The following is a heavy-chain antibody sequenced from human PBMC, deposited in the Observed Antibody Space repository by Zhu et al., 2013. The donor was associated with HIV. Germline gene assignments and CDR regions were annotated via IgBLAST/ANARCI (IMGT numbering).Heavy chain of an antibody. D-gene: IGHD5-12*01. CDR3: ARGRYSGYDSPEGFYY. CDR1: GYTFTGYY. V-gene: IGHV1-2*02. J-gene: IGHJ4*02. Sequence: QVQLVQSGAEVKKPGASLKVSCKASGYTFTGYYLHWVRQAPGQGLEWMGWINPNSGGTNYAQKFQGRITMTREMSRSTAYMELSSLRSEDTAVYYCARGRYSGYDSPEGFYYWGQGTLVTVSS. CDR2: INPNSGGT.